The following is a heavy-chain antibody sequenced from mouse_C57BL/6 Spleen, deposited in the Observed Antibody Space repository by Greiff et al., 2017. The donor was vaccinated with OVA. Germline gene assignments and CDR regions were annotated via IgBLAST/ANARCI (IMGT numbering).Heavy chain of an antibody. J-gene: IGHJ2*01. Sequence: EVMLVESGGGLVKPGGSLKLSCAASGFTFSSYAMSWVRQTPEKRLEWVATISDGGSYTYYPDNVKGRFTISRDNAKNNLYLQMSQLKSEDTAMYYCARDRYYGSSDYWGQGTTLTVSS. CDR3: ARDRYYGSSDY. CDR2: ISDGGSYT. CDR1: GFTFSSYA. V-gene: IGHV5-4*01. D-gene: IGHD1-1*01.